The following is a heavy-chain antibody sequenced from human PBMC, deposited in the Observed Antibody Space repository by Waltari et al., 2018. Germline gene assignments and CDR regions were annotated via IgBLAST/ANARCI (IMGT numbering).Heavy chain of an antibody. V-gene: IGHV1-24*01. Sequence: QVQLVQSGAEVKKPGASVKVSCKVSGYTLTELSMHWVRQAPGKGLEWLGGLDPEDGETIYAQKFQGRVTMTEDTSTDTAYMELSSLRSEDTAVYYCATGRTMVRGVIELDAFDIWGQGTMVTVSS. CDR2: LDPEDGET. J-gene: IGHJ3*02. D-gene: IGHD3-10*01. CDR3: ATGRTMVRGVIELDAFDI. CDR1: GYTLTELS.